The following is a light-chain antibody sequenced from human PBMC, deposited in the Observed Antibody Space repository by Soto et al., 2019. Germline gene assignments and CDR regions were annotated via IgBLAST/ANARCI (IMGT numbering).Light chain of an antibody. CDR3: QQRGNWPPT. V-gene: IGKV3-11*01. Sequence: EIVLTQSPATLSLSPGEIATLSCRASQSVSSYLAWYQQKPGQAPRLLIYDASNRATGIPARFSGSGSGTDFTRTISSLEPEDFAVYYCQQRGNWPPTFGGGTKVEIK. CDR2: DAS. CDR1: QSVSSY. J-gene: IGKJ4*01.